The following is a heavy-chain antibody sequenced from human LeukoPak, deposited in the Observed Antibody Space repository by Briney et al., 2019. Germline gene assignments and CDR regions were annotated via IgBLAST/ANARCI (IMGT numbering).Heavy chain of an antibody. Sequence: PGGSLRLSCAASGFTFSSYAMHWVRQAPGKGLEWVAVISYDGSNKYYADSVKGRFTISRDNSKNTLYLQMNSLRAEDTAVYYCATTYSSAPALFWGQGTLVTVSS. J-gene: IGHJ4*02. CDR3: ATTYSSAPALF. D-gene: IGHD6-25*01. CDR2: ISYDGSNK. CDR1: GFTFSSYA. V-gene: IGHV3-30-3*01.